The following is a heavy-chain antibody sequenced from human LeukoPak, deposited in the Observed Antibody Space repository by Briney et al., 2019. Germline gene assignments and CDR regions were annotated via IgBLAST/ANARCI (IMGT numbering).Heavy chain of an antibody. J-gene: IGHJ3*02. Sequence: PGGSLRLSCVASDFPFSSYAMSWVRQAPGKGLEWLAVIRGSGASTNYADSVKGRFTISRDNSKNTLYLQMNSLRAEDTAVYYCAREYYYDSSGYPVPVAFDIWGQGTMVTVSS. D-gene: IGHD3-22*01. CDR1: DFPFSSYA. CDR2: IRGSGAST. CDR3: AREYYYDSSGYPVPVAFDI. V-gene: IGHV3-23*01.